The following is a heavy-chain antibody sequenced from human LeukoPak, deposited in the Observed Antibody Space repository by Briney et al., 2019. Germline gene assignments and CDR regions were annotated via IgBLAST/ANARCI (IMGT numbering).Heavy chain of an antibody. CDR1: GYTFTSYG. CDR2: ISAYNGNT. J-gene: IGHJ4*02. D-gene: IGHD3-22*01. V-gene: IGHV1-18*01. Sequence: ASVKVSCKASGYTFTSYGISWVRQAPGQGLEWMGWISAYNGNTNYAQKLRDRVTMTTDTSTSTAYMELRSLRSDDTAVYYSALYYYDSSGYRTFDYWGQGTLVTVSS. CDR3: ALYYYDSSGYRTFDY.